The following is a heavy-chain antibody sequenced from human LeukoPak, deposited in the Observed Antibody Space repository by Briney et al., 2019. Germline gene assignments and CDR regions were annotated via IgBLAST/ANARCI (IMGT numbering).Heavy chain of an antibody. CDR1: GFTFSSYA. CDR2: ISYDGSNK. CDR3: ARVYSHYGSGSYYNGYFDY. Sequence: GRSLRLSCAASGFTFSSYAMHWVRQAPGKGLEWVAVISYDGSNKYYAGSVKGRFTISRDNSKNTLYLQMNSLRAEDTAVYYCARVYSHYGSGSYYNGYFDYWGQGTLVTVSS. J-gene: IGHJ4*02. D-gene: IGHD3-10*01. V-gene: IGHV3-30*04.